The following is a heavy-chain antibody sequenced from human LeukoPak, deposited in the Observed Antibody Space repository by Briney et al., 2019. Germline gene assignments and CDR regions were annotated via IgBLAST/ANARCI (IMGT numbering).Heavy chain of an antibody. V-gene: IGHV4-59*01. CDR2: IYYSGST. J-gene: IGHJ3*02. CDR1: GGSISSYY. CDR3: ARHVDTAMALDAFDI. Sequence: SETLSLTCTVSGGSISSYYWSWIRQPPGKGLEWIGYIYYSGSTNYNPSLKSRVTISVDTSKNQFSLKLSSVTAADTAVYYCARHVDTAMALDAFDIWGPGTMVTVSS. D-gene: IGHD5-18*01.